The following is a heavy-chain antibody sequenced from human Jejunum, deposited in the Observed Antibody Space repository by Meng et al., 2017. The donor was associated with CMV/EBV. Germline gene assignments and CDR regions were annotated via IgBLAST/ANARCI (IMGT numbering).Heavy chain of an antibody. V-gene: IGHV3-30-3*01. Sequence: SAMSWVRQGPGKGLEWVAVISYDGSSTSYADSVKGRFTISRDNSKNTLYLQMTSLRPEDTAVYFCARPYYDFWSGYPNDAFDLWGQGTMVTVSS. CDR2: ISYDGSST. D-gene: IGHD3-3*01. CDR1: SA. CDR3: ARPYYDFWSGYPNDAFDL. J-gene: IGHJ3*01.